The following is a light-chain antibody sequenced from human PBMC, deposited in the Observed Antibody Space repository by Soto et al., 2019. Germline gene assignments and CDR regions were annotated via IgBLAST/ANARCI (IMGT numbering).Light chain of an antibody. J-gene: IGKJ1*01. CDR3: KQYYSYCT. Sequence: DIQMTQSPSTLSASVGDTVTVTCRASQSIGRWLAWYQQKPGKAPKLLIFDASTLENGVPARFSGSRSGPEFSLTIISLQPDDFATYYCKQYYSYCTFGQGTKVDIK. CDR2: DAS. CDR1: QSIGRW. V-gene: IGKV1-5*01.